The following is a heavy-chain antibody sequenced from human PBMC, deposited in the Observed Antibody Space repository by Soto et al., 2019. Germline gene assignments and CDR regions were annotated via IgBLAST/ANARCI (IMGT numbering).Heavy chain of an antibody. CDR3: TTIDDVTFQY. D-gene: IGHD1-1*01. CDR1: GFTFTNYW. CDR2: TKQDECEK. Sequence: EVQLVESGGGLVQPGGSLRLSCTTSGFTFTNYWMAWVRQAPGKGLEWLGNTKQDECEKYYAGSVEGRSTISRDNPKHSLYLQRNSLSAEDTAVYYITTIDDVTFQYWGLGTLVTVSS. V-gene: IGHV3-7*02. J-gene: IGHJ4*02.